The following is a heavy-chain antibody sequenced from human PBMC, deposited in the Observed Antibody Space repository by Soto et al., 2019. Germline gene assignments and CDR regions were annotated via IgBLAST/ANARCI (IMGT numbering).Heavy chain of an antibody. CDR3: ARVLYTVVTPDYYYGMDV. V-gene: IGHV1-18*01. CDR2: ISTYNGNT. CDR1: GYTFTSYG. J-gene: IGHJ6*02. Sequence: QVHLVQSGAEVKKPGASVKVSCKASGYTFTSYGISWVRQAPGQGLEWMGWISTYNGNTNYTQRLQGRVTMTTDTXTXTXYMELRSLRSDDTAVYYCARVLYTVVTPDYYYGMDVWGQGTTVTVSS. D-gene: IGHD2-21*02.